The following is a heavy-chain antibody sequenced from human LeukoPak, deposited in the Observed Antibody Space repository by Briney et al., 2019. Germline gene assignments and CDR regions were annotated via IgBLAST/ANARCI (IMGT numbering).Heavy chain of an antibody. CDR1: GYTFTSYG. CDR3: AGHLVYSCGWYPFDY. V-gene: IGHV1-18*04. D-gene: IGHD6-19*01. J-gene: IGHJ4*02. CDR2: ISAYNGNT. Sequence: ASVKVSCKASGYTFTSYGISWVRQAPGQGLEWMGWISAYNGNTNYAQKLQGRVTMTTDTSTSTAYMELRSLRSDDTAVYYCAGHLVYSCGWYPFDYWGQGTLVTVSS.